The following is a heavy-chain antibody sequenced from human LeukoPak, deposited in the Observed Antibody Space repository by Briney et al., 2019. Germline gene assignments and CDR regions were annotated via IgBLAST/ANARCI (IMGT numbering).Heavy chain of an antibody. Sequence: SETLSLTCTVSGGSTSSSSYYWGWIRQPPGKGLEWIGSIYYSGSTYYNPSLKSRVTISVDTSKNQFSLKLTSVTAADTAAYYCARVEEGYGSGRRENYYYYYMDVWGKGTTVTISS. CDR3: ARVEEGYGSGRRENYYYYYMDV. V-gene: IGHV4-39*07. D-gene: IGHD3-10*01. CDR2: IYYSGST. CDR1: GGSTSSSSYY. J-gene: IGHJ6*03.